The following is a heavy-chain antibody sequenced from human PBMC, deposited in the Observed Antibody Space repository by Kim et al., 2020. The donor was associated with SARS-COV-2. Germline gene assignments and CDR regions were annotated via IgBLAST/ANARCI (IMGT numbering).Heavy chain of an antibody. CDR1: GGSISSYY. J-gene: IGHJ4*02. CDR3: ARWASSSWYYFDY. V-gene: IGHV4-59*13. D-gene: IGHD6-13*01. CDR2: IYYSGST. Sequence: SETLSLTCTVSGGSISSYYWSWIRQPPGKGLEWIGYIYYSGSTNYNPSLKSRVTISVDTSKNQFSLKLSSVTAADTAVYYCARWASSSWYYFDYWGQGTLVTVSS.